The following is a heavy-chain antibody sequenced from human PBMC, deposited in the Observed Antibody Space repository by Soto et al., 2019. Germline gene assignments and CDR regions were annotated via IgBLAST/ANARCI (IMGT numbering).Heavy chain of an antibody. J-gene: IGHJ4*02. CDR2: SFYTGHT. Sequence: SETLSLTCTVSGHSMSNTDYFWGWIRQTPWSDLQWIGSSFYTGHTYYNPSLLSRVTISVDTSKNQFSLKLSSVTAADTAVYYCARQHASQSIGAWSYFDYWGQGTLVTVSS. V-gene: IGHV4-39*01. CDR3: ARQHASQSIGAWSYFDY. D-gene: IGHD2-21*02. CDR1: GHSMSNTDYF.